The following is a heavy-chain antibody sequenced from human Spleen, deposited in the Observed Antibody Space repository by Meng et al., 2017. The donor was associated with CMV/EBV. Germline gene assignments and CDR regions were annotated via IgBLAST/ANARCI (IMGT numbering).Heavy chain of an antibody. V-gene: IGHV4-61*08. Sequence: GSLRLSCTVSGGSISSGDYHWSWIRQPPGKGLEWIGYIYYSGSTDYNPSLKSRVTISVDTSMNQFSLKLNPVTAADTAVYYCARDVFGYTGAYGSWGQGMLVTVSS. J-gene: IGHJ4*02. D-gene: IGHD1-26*01. CDR3: ARDVFGYTGAYGS. CDR2: IYYSGST. CDR1: GGSISSGDYH.